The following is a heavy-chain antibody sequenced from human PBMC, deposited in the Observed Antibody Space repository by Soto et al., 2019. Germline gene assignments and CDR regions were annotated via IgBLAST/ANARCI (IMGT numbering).Heavy chain of an antibody. CDR3: GKNKGFELVPLATVDWFAP. CDR2: IKSKTYCWTT. J-gene: IGHJ5*02. CDR1: GFTFSSAW. Sequence: GGSLRLSCASSGFTFSSAWMIWVRHAPVKGLDLVGLIKSKTYCWTTNYASAVEVRFTVSRDDSKNRLYLQINSLKTEDTAVNYCGKNKGFELVPLATVDWFAPWGQGSVVTV. V-gene: IGHV3-15*01. D-gene: IGHD3-9*01.